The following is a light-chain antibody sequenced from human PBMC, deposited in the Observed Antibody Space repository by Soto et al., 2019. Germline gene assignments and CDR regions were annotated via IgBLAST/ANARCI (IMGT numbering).Light chain of an antibody. CDR2: GAS. CDR3: QFYGTSLGFT. J-gene: IGKJ3*01. V-gene: IGKV3-20*01. Sequence: EIVLTQSPGTLSLSPGERATLSCRASQSVSSSYLAWYQQKPGQAPRLLIYGASSRATGIPDRFSGSGSGTDFTLTISRLEPEDFAVYYCQFYGTSLGFTFGPGTKVDI. CDR1: QSVSSSY.